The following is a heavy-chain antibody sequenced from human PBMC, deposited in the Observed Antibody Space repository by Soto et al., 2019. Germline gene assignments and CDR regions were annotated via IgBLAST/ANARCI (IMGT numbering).Heavy chain of an antibody. Sequence: ASVKVSCKASGYTFTNYGVIWLRQAPGQGLEWMGWINPYNGNTNYAQKVQGRVTMTTDTSTSTAYMELRSLRSDDTAVYYCARVPTDSSGYYKYYFEYWGQGTLVTGAS. V-gene: IGHV1-18*04. CDR2: INPYNGNT. J-gene: IGHJ4*02. CDR3: ARVPTDSSGYYKYYFEY. D-gene: IGHD3-22*01. CDR1: GYTFTNYG.